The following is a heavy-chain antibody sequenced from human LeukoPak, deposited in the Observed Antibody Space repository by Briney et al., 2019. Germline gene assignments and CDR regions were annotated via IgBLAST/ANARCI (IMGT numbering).Heavy chain of an antibody. D-gene: IGHD2-15*01. Sequence: GGSLRLSCTASGFSFSTYAMTWVRQAPGKGLEWISSMSSGSRYIYYADSVRGRFTISRDNTKNSLYLLMNNLRAEDTAIYYCARDRPTGASRVFVVQWGQGTPVTVFS. CDR2: MSSGSRYI. CDR1: GFSFSTYA. CDR3: ARDRPTGASRVFVVQ. J-gene: IGHJ4*02. V-gene: IGHV3-21*06.